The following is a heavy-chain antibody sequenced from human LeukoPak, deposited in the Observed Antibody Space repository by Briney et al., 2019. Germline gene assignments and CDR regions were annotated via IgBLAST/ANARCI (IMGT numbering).Heavy chain of an antibody. CDR1: GFTFSSYS. Sequence: GGSLRLSCAASGFTFSSYSMNWVRQAPGKGLEWVSSISSSSSYIYYADSVRGRFTISRDNARNSLYLQMNSLRAEDTAVYYCARDIASAGMDYWGQGTLVTVSS. V-gene: IGHV3-21*01. CDR3: ARDIASAGMDY. CDR2: ISSSSSYI. J-gene: IGHJ4*02. D-gene: IGHD6-13*01.